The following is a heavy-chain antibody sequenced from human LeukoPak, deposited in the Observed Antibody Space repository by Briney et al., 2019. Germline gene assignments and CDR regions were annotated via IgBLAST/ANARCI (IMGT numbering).Heavy chain of an antibody. CDR3: ARTQLRFLEWLSSHYYYMDV. V-gene: IGHV4-59*01. CDR1: GGSISSYY. Sequence: PSETLSLTCTVSGGSISSYYWSWIRQPPGKGLEWIGYISYSGSTNYNPSLKSRVTISVDTSKNQFSLKLSSVTAADTAVYYCARTQLRFLEWLSSHYYYMDVWGKGTTVTVSS. D-gene: IGHD3-3*01. J-gene: IGHJ6*03. CDR2: ISYSGST.